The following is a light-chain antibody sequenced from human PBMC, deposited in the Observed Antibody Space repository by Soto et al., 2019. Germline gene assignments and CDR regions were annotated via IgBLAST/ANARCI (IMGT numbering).Light chain of an antibody. J-gene: IGKJ1*01. CDR2: DAS. CDR1: QGISTY. Sequence: DIQLTQSPSFLSASVGDRVTITCRASQGISTYLAWYQQKLGKAPKLLIYDASTLQSGVPSRFSGSRYGTEFTLKISSMQPEDFATYYCQQSYSSPWTFGPGTKVDIK. CDR3: QQSYSSPWT. V-gene: IGKV1-9*01.